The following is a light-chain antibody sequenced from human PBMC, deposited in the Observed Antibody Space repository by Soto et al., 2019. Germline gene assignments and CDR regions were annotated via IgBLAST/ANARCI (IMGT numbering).Light chain of an antibody. CDR2: EVS. J-gene: IGLJ2*01. Sequence: QSALTQPPSASGSPGQSVTISCTGTSSDVGGYNYVSWYQQHPGKAPKLMIYEVSKRPSGVPDRFSGSKSGNTAYLTVSGLQAEDEADYYCSSYAGSNNVRFGGGTKLTVL. CDR1: SSDVGGYNY. V-gene: IGLV2-8*01. CDR3: SSYAGSNNVR.